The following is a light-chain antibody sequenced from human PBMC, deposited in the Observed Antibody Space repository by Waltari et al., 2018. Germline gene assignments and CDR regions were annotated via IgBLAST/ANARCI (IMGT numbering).Light chain of an antibody. CDR1: QSVGKS. V-gene: IGKV3-20*01. J-gene: IGKJ1*01. CDR2: GAS. Sequence: EIVLTKSPGTLSLSPGERATLSCRASQSVGKSLTWYQQKPGQAPRFLIFGASGMATGISDRFSGGGSGKDFSLTISRLEPDDFAAYHCQPNVSLPVTFGQGTKVEIK. CDR3: QPNVSLPVT.